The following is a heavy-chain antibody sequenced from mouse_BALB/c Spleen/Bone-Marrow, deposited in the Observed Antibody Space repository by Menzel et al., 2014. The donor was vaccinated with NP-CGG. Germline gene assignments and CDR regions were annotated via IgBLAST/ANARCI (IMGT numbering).Heavy chain of an antibody. D-gene: IGHD2-4*01. CDR2: IWSGERT. CDR1: GFSLTNYG. CDR3: ARMREDYDGFAY. V-gene: IGHV2-2*02. Sequence: VKLMESGPGLVQPSQSLSISCTVSGFSLTNYGVHWVRRSPGQGLEWLGVIWSGERTDYNAAFISRLSISKDDSKSQVFFKMNSLQPNDTAIYYCARMREDYDGFAYWGQGTLVTVSA. J-gene: IGHJ3*01.